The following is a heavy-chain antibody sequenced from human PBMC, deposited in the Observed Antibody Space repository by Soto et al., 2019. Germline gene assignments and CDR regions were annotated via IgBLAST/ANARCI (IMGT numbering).Heavy chain of an antibody. Sequence: QVQLQQWGAGLLKPSETLSLTCAVYGGSFSGYYWSWIRQPPGKGLEWIGEINHSGSTNYNPSLKSRVTISVDTSKNQFSLKLSSVTAADTAVYDCASWTGRNWFDPWGQGTLVTVSS. J-gene: IGHJ5*02. CDR3: ASWTGRNWFDP. D-gene: IGHD2-8*02. V-gene: IGHV4-34*01. CDR2: INHSGST. CDR1: GGSFSGYY.